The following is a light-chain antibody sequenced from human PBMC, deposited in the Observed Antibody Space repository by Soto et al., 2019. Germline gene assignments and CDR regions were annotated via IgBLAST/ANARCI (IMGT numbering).Light chain of an antibody. CDR3: QQYTSYSGT. V-gene: IGKV1-5*03. CDR2: RAS. J-gene: IGKJ3*01. Sequence: DIQMTQSPSTLSASVGDRVTITCRASQSISTWLAWYQQKPGTAPKLLIYRASNLESGVPSRFSGSGSGTEFTLTISSRQPYQFATYYCQQYTSYSGTFGPPTKVDIK. CDR1: QSISTW.